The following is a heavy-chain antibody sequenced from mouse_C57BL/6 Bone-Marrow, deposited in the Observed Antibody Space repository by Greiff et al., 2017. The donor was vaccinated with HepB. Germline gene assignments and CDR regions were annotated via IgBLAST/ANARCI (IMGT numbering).Heavy chain of an antibody. CDR2: IYPGSGST. J-gene: IGHJ2*01. Sequence: QVQLQQSGAELVKPGASVKMSCKASGYTFTSYWITWVKQRPGQGLEWIGDIYPGSGSTNYNEKFKSKATLTVDTSSSTAYMQLSSLTSEDSAVYYCAIPYYYTSYYFDYWGQGTTLTVSS. CDR1: GYTFTSYW. D-gene: IGHD2-12*01. V-gene: IGHV1-55*01. CDR3: AIPYYYTSYYFDY.